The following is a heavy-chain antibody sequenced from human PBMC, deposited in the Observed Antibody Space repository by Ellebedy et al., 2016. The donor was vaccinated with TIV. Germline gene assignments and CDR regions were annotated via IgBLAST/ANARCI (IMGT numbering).Heavy chain of an antibody. CDR2: VDSDGRSP. D-gene: IGHD2-15*01. Sequence: GGSLRLXCVGYGFNVSNYWMHWVRQAPGKGLVWVSRVDSDGRSPTYADSVQGRFTISRDNAKNTLYLQMNSLRAEDTAVYYCVRVGGLDLASEIHCRGGSCSSFPFGLWGQGTLVTVSS. V-gene: IGHV3-74*01. J-gene: IGHJ4*02. CDR3: VRVGGLDLASEIHCRGGSCSSFPFGL. CDR1: GFNVSNYW.